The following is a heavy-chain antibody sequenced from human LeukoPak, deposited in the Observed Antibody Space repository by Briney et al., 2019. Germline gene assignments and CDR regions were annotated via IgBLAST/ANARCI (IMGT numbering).Heavy chain of an antibody. CDR1: GFTFSSYS. D-gene: IGHD3-9*01. V-gene: IGHV3-21*01. CDR2: ISSSSSYI. Sequence: GGSLRLSCAASGFTFSSYSMNWVRQAPGKGLEWVSSISSSSSYIYYADSVKGRFTISRDNAKNSLYLQMNSLRAEDTAVYYCATVLRYFDWLFRFDPWGQGTLVTVSP. J-gene: IGHJ5*02. CDR3: ATVLRYFDWLFRFDP.